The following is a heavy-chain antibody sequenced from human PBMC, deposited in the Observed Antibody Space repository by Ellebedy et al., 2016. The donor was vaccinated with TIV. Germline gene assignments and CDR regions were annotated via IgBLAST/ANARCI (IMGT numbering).Heavy chain of an antibody. J-gene: IGHJ4*02. CDR1: GGSIRSFR. V-gene: IGHV4-59*01. D-gene: IGHD4-17*01. Sequence: SETLSLTCTVSGGSIRSFRWSWIRQPPGKGLEWVGYIYYSGSPNYNTSLKTRVSIPIDTSKNQFSLTLNSVTAADTAMYYCAREVPTMTMAGYFDYWGRGTLVAVSA. CDR3: AREVPTMTMAGYFDY. CDR2: IYYSGSP.